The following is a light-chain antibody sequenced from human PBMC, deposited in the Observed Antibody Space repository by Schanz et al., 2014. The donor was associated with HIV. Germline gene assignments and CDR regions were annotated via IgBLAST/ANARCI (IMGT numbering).Light chain of an antibody. CDR3: SSLTTSSAPV. CDR2: GVF. Sequence: QSALTQHASVSGSPGQSITISCTGTSSDVGYYKYVSWYQQHPGKAPKVVIYGVFDRPSGISNRFSGSKSGNTASLTISGLQPEDEADYYCSSLTTSSAPVFGTGTKLTVL. J-gene: IGLJ1*01. CDR1: SSDVGYYKY. V-gene: IGLV2-14*03.